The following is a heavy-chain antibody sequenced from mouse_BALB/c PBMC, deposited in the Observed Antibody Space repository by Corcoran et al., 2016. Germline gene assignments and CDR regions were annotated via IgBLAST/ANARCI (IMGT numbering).Heavy chain of an antibody. CDR2: IDPANGNT. V-gene: IGHV14-3*02. Sequence: EVQLQQSGAELVKPGASVKLSCTASGFNIQDTYMHWVKQSPEQGLEWIGRIDPANGNTTYDPKFQGKDTITADTSSNTAYLQLRSRTSEDTAVYDCARWDWYVDVWGAGTPVTVSS. J-gene: IGHJ1*01. CDR3: ARWDWYVDV. CDR1: GFNIQDTY.